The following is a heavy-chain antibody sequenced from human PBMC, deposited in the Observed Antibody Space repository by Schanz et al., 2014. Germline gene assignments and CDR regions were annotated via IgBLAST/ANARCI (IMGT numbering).Heavy chain of an antibody. J-gene: IGHJ6*02. CDR2: VCYDGSKK. CDR1: GFTVTSYY. Sequence: MQLVESEGGLIQPGGSLRLSCAASGFTVTSYYMSWVRQAPGKGLEWVAVVCYDGSKKYYADSVKGRFTTSRDNSKNTMYLQMNSLRAEDTAVYYCVKDLQRELLRDDHYYGMDVWGQGTTVTVSS. D-gene: IGHD1-26*01. V-gene: IGHV3-33*06. CDR3: VKDLQRELLRDDHYYGMDV.